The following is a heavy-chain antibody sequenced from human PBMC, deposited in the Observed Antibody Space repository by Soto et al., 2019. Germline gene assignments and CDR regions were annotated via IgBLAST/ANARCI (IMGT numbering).Heavy chain of an antibody. CDR1: GGTFSSYA. CDR2: IIPLFGVP. V-gene: IGHV1-69*12. D-gene: IGHD6-19*01. Sequence: QVQLVQSGAEVKKPGSSVKVSCKSSGGTFSSYAINWVRQAPGQGLEWMGGIIPLFGVPNYAQKFQGRVTITAGDSTTTAYMELSSLRAEDTAVYYCARAYSSGWSGAFDYWDQGILVTVSS. J-gene: IGHJ4*02. CDR3: ARAYSSGWSGAFDY.